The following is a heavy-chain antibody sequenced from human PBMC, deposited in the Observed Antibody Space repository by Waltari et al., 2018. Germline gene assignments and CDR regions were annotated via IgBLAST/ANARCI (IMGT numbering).Heavy chain of an antibody. V-gene: IGHV3-48*03. J-gene: IGHJ5*02. CDR1: GFTFSSYE. D-gene: IGHD6-6*01. Sequence: EVQLVESGGGLVQPGGSRRLSCVASGFTFSSYEMNWVRQVPGKGLEWVAYITGSGTTIFYADSVKGRFTISRDNAKNSLYLQMSNLRAEDTAVYYCARVVGSSDLWGQGTLVTVSS. CDR3: ARVVGSSDL. CDR2: ITGSGTTI.